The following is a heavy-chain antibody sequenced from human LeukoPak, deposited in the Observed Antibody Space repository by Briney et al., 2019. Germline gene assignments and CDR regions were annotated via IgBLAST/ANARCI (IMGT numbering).Heavy chain of an antibody. CDR2: IYYSGST. D-gene: IGHD6-19*01. Sequence: SETLSLTCTVSGGSISSYYWSWIRQPPGKGLEWIGYIYYSGSTNYNPSLKSRVTISVDTSKNQFSLKLSSVTAADTAVYYCARETRAVAGLFGYWGQGTLVTVSS. CDR1: GGSISSYY. V-gene: IGHV4-59*01. J-gene: IGHJ4*02. CDR3: ARETRAVAGLFGY.